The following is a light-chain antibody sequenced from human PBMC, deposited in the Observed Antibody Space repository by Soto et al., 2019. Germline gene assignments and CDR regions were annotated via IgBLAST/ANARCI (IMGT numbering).Light chain of an antibody. Sequence: QSALTQPPSASGSPGQRVTICCSGGSSNIGSNTVNWYQQLPGTAPKLLIYSNNQRPSGVPDRFSGSKSGTSASLAISGLQSEDEADYYCAAWDDSLNGRGVFGTGTKVTVL. CDR2: SNN. V-gene: IGLV1-44*01. J-gene: IGLJ1*01. CDR3: AAWDDSLNGRGV. CDR1: SSNIGSNT.